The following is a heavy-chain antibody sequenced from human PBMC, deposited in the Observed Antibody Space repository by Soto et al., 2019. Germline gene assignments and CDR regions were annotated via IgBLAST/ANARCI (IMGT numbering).Heavy chain of an antibody. CDR3: ARAYDVNYYMEV. Sequence: SLTQRLPRAVDGGSFSGYYWRWIRQPPGKGLEWIGEINHSGSTSYNPSLKCRVNISVDTSKNQFSLKLSSVTAADTAFYYCARAYDVNYYMEVWGKGTTVTVS. J-gene: IGHJ6*03. D-gene: IGHD3-16*01. CDR2: INHSGST. CDR1: GGSFSGYY. V-gene: IGHV4-34*01.